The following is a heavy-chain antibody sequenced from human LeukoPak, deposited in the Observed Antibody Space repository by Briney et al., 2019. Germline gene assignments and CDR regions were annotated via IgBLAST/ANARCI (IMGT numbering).Heavy chain of an antibody. CDR1: GFTFSSYG. V-gene: IGHV3-33*01. D-gene: IGHD3-3*01. J-gene: IGHJ6*02. Sequence: SLRPSCAASGFTFSSYGMHWVRQAPDKGLEWVAVIWYDGSNKYYADSVKGRFTISRDNSKNTLYLQMNSLRAEDTAVYYCARFDFWSKYGMDVWGQGTTVTVSS. CDR3: ARFDFWSKYGMDV. CDR2: IWYDGSNK.